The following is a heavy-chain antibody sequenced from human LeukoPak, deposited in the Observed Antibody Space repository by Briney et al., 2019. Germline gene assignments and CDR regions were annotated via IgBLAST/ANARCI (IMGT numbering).Heavy chain of an antibody. CDR3: ARWARPGPKYSSSWYPTYFQH. CDR1: GGTFSSYA. D-gene: IGHD6-13*01. Sequence: SVKVSCTASGGTFSSYAISWVRQAPGQGLEWMGGIIPIFGTANYAQKFQGRVTITADESTSTAYMELSSLRSEDTAVYYCARWARPGPKYSSSWYPTYFQHWGQGTLVTVSS. J-gene: IGHJ1*01. CDR2: IIPIFGTA. V-gene: IGHV1-69*13.